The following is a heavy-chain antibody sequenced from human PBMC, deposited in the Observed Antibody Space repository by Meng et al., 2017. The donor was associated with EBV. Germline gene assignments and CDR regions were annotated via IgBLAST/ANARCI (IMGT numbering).Heavy chain of an antibody. Sequence: GQLRQSGAEVKRPGASVKVSCRTSGGTFRSDSVSWVRQAPGQGLEWMGGLIPMVGAPHYAQKFQGRVTIIADESTSTHSMELNSLRSEDTAMYYCASESGRGFTPDYWGQGTLVTVSS. CDR3: ASESGRGFTPDY. CDR2: LIPMVGAP. D-gene: IGHD3-10*01. CDR1: GGTFRSDS. J-gene: IGHJ4*02. V-gene: IGHV1-69*01.